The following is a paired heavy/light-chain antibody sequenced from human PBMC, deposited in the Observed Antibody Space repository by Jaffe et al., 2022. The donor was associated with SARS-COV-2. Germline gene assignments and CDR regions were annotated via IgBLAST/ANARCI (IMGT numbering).Light chain of an antibody. CDR2: EVS. J-gene: IGLJ2*01. CDR3: CSYAGSSFVV. V-gene: IGLV2-23*02. Sequence: QSALTQPASVSGSPGQSITISCTGTSSDVGSYNLVSWYQQHPGKAPKLMIYEVSKRPSGVSNRFSGSKSGNTASLTISGLQAEDEADYYCCSYAGSSFVVFGGGTKLTVL. CDR1: SSDVGSYNL.
Heavy chain of an antibody. J-gene: IGHJ6*02. CDR1: GFTFSNAW. Sequence: EVQLVESGGGLVKPGGSLRLSCAASGFTFSNAWMSWVRQAPGKGLEWVGRIKSKTDGGTTDYAAPVKGRFTISRDDSKNTLYLQMNSLKTEDTAVYYCTTVPAYDFWSGYYPSMGGMDVWGQGTTVTVSS. CDR3: TTVPAYDFWSGYYPSMGGMDV. D-gene: IGHD3-3*01. V-gene: IGHV3-15*01. CDR2: IKSKTDGGTT.